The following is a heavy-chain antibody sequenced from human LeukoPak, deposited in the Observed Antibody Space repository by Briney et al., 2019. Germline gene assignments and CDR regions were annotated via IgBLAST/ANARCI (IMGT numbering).Heavy chain of an antibody. CDR2: INPNSGGT. Sequence: ASVKVSCKASGYTFSGYYMHCVRQAPGQGLEWMGWINPNSGGTNYAQKFQGRVTMTRDTSISTAYMELSRLRSDDTAVYYCAYDSGYDILGMDVWGQGTTVTVSS. J-gene: IGHJ6*02. CDR3: AYDSGYDILGMDV. CDR1: GYTFSGYY. D-gene: IGHD5-12*01. V-gene: IGHV1-2*02.